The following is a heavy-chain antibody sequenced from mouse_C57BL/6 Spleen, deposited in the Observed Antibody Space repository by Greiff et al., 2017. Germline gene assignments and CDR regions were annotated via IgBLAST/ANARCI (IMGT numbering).Heavy chain of an antibody. CDR1: GFTFNTYA. J-gene: IGHJ1*03. Sequence: EVQGVESGGGLVQPKGSLKLSCAASGFTFNTYAMHWVRQAPGKGLEWVARIRSKSSNYATYYADSVKDRFTISRDDSQSMLYLQMNNLKTEDTAMYYCVREEDWVIYYYGSSYGYFDVWGTGTTVTVSS. V-gene: IGHV10-3*01. CDR3: VREEDWVIYYYGSSYGYFDV. CDR2: IRSKSSNYAT. D-gene: IGHD1-1*01.